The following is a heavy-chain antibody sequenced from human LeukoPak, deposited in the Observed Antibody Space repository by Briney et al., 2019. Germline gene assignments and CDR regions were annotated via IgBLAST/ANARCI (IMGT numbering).Heavy chain of an antibody. J-gene: IGHJ4*02. Sequence: ASVKVSCKASGGTFSSYAISWVRQAPGQGLEWMGRIIPILGIANYAQKFQGRVTITADKSTSTACMELSSLRSEDTAVYYCAREVCSGGSCYRPFDYWGQGTLVTVSS. CDR2: IIPILGIA. CDR1: GGTFSSYA. CDR3: AREVCSGGSCYRPFDY. V-gene: IGHV1-69*04. D-gene: IGHD2-15*01.